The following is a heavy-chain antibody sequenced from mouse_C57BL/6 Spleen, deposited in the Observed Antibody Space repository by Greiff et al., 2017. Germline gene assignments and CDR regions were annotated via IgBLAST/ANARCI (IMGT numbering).Heavy chain of an antibody. CDR2: IYPGSGST. Sequence: QVQLQQPGAELVKPGASVKMSCKASGYTFTSYWITWVKQRPGQGLEWIGDIYPGSGSTNYNEKFKSKATLTVDTSSSTAYRQLSSLTSEDSAVYYWAREGTTVVASYYYAMGYWGQGTSVTVSS. J-gene: IGHJ4*01. D-gene: IGHD1-1*01. CDR1: GYTFTSYW. V-gene: IGHV1-55*01. CDR3: AREGTTVVASYYYAMGY.